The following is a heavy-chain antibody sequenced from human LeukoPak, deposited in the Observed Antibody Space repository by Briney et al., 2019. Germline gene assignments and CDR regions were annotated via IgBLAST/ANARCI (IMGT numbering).Heavy chain of an antibody. J-gene: IGHJ4*02. Sequence: GGSLRLSCAASGFIFSSYGMSWVRQAPGKGLEWVSSISCSGDSKYYADPVKGRFTISRDNSKNTLYVQMNSLRAEDTAVYYCAKETYYYDTSDYGWGQGTLVTVSS. D-gene: IGHD3-22*01. CDR2: ISCSGDSK. CDR1: GFIFSSYG. CDR3: AKETYYYDTSDYG. V-gene: IGHV3-23*01.